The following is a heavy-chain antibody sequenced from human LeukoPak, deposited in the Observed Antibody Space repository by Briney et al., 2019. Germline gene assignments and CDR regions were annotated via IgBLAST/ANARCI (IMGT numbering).Heavy chain of an antibody. CDR1: GGSISSYY. CDR3: ARFYGGNSLDFDY. CDR2: IYYSGST. D-gene: IGHD4-23*01. J-gene: IGHJ4*02. V-gene: IGHV4-59*08. Sequence: SETLSLTCTVSGGSISSYYWSWLRQPPGKGLEWIGYIYYSGSTNYNPSLKSRVTISVDTSKNQFSLKLSSVTAADTAVYYCARFYGGNSLDFDYWGQGTLVTVSS.